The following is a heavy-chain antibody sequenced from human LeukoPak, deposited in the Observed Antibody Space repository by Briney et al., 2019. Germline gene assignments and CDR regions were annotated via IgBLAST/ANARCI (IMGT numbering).Heavy chain of an antibody. CDR1: GFTFSNYG. CDR2: ISRGGDT. Sequence: GGSLRLSCAASGFTFSNYGLSWVRQAPGKGLEWVSGISRGGDTYYAESVKGRFTISRVNSKSTLYLEMNSLRAEDTAIYYCAKSGIAATCAPDYWGQGVLVIVSS. V-gene: IGHV3-23*01. CDR3: AKSGIAATCAPDY. J-gene: IGHJ4*02. D-gene: IGHD2-21*01.